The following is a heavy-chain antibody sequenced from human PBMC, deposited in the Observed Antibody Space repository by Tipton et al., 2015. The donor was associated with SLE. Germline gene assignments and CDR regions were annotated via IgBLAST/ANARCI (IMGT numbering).Heavy chain of an antibody. CDR1: GASFSTYY. V-gene: IGHV4-34*01. CDR3: ARLASKWGSDYYDY. J-gene: IGHJ4*02. CDR2: INQSGST. Sequence: TLSLTCDVYGASFSTYYWSWIRQPPGKGLEWIGEINQSGSTSYNPSLKSRVTISIDTSKNHFSLKLSSVTAADTAVYYCARLASKWGSDYYDYWGQGTLVTISS. D-gene: IGHD7-27*01.